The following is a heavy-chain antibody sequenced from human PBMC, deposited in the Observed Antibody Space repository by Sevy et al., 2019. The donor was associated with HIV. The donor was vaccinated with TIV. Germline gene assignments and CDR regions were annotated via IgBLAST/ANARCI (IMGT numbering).Heavy chain of an antibody. CDR3: ARAPSGSQGPGQYFQH. Sequence: ASVKVSCKASGYTFTSYGITWVRQAPGQGLERMGWISTYTTNYAEKLQGRVTMTTDTSTSTVYMELRSLRSDDTAVYYCARAPSGSQGPGQYFQHWGQGTLVTVSS. J-gene: IGHJ1*01. CDR1: GYTFTSYG. CDR2: ISTYTT. D-gene: IGHD1-26*01. V-gene: IGHV1-18*01.